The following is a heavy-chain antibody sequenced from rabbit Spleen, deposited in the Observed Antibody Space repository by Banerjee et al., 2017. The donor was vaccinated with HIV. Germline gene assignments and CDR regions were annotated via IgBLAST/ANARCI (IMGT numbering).Heavy chain of an antibody. CDR2: IVSGSGDT. V-gene: IGHV1S45*01. Sequence: QEQLVESGGGLVQPEGSLTLTCKASGFSFSSTQWICWVRQAPGKGLEWIGCIVSGSGDTYYASWAKGRFAISKTSSTTVTLQMTSLTDADTATYFCARDLAAWNSGSYAFNLWGPGTLVTVS. D-gene: IGHD1-1*01. CDR3: ARDLAAWNSGSYAFNL. CDR1: GFSFSSTQW. J-gene: IGHJ4*01.